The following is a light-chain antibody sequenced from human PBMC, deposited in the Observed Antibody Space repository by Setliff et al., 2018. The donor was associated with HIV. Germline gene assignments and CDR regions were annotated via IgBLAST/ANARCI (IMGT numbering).Light chain of an antibody. CDR3: CSYAGSYTFV. CDR1: SSDVGGYHY. CDR2: DVS. J-gene: IGLJ1*01. V-gene: IGLV2-11*01. Sequence: SVLTQPRSVSGSPGQSVTISCTGTSSDVGGYHYVSWYQQHPGKAPILMIYDVSNRPSGVPNRFSGSKSGNTASLTISGLQAEDEADYYCCSYAGSYTFVFGTGTKVNVL.